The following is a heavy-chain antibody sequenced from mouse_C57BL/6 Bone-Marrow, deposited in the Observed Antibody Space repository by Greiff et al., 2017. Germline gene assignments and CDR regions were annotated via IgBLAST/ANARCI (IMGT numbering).Heavy chain of an antibody. Sequence: VQLKESGGDLVKPGGSLKLSCAASGFTFSSYGMSWVRQTPDKRLEWVATISSGGSYTYYPDSVKGRFTISRDNAKNTLYLQMSSLKSEDTAMYYCERPRYDGFAYWGQGTLVTVSA. D-gene: IGHD2-12*01. CDR1: GFTFSSYG. J-gene: IGHJ3*01. CDR3: ERPRYDGFAY. V-gene: IGHV5-6*01. CDR2: ISSGGSYT.